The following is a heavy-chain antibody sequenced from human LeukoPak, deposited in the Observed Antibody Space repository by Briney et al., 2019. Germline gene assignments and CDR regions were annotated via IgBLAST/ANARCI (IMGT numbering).Heavy chain of an antibody. D-gene: IGHD2-15*01. CDR1: GFTFSSYT. CDR3: ATSDLVHEMVAYDAFHI. J-gene: IGHJ3*02. V-gene: IGHV3-48*04. Sequence: GGSLRLSCAASGFTFSSYTMNWVRQAPGKGLEWLSSISSSGSTIYYADSVNGRFTISRDNAKNSLYLQMYSLRAEDTAVYYCATSDLVHEMVAYDAFHIWGQGTMVTVSS. CDR2: ISSSGSTI.